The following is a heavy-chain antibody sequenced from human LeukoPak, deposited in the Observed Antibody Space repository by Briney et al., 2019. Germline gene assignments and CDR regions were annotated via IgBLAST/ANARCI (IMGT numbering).Heavy chain of an antibody. V-gene: IGHV3-48*03. CDR2: ISSSGSTI. D-gene: IGHD2-21*02. CDR1: GFTFSSYE. Sequence: QPGGYLRLSCAASGFTFSSYEMNWVRQAPGKGLEWVSYISSSGSTIYYADSVKGRFTISRDNAKNSLYLQMNSLRAEDTAVYYCARDRGCGGDCPYYFDYWGQETLVTVSS. J-gene: IGHJ4*02. CDR3: ARDRGCGGDCPYYFDY.